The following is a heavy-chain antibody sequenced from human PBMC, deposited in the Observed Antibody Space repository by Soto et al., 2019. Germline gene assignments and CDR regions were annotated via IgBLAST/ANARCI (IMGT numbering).Heavy chain of an antibody. D-gene: IGHD5-18*01. CDR2: ISYDGSNK. V-gene: IGHV3-30-3*01. J-gene: IGHJ4*02. CDR1: GFTFSSYA. CDR3: ARGQVDTAMAPDY. Sequence: GGSLRLSCAASGFTFSSYAMHWVRQAPGKGLEWVAVISYDGSNKYYADSVKGRFTISRDNSKNTLYLQMNSLRAEDTAVYYCARGQVDTAMAPDYWGQGTMVTVSS.